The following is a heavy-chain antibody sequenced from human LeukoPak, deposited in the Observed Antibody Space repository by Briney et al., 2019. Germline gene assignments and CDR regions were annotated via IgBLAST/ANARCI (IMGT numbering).Heavy chain of an antibody. D-gene: IGHD2-8*01. CDR2: INSDGSST. V-gene: IGHV3-74*01. CDR1: GFTFSSYW. CDR3: ARESNEYYYYMDV. Sequence: PGGSLRLSCAASGFTFSSYWMHWVRHAPGKGLVWVSRINSDGSSTSYADSVKGRFTISRDNAKNTLYLQMNSLRAEDTAVYYCARESNEYYYYMDVWGKGTTVTVSS. J-gene: IGHJ6*03.